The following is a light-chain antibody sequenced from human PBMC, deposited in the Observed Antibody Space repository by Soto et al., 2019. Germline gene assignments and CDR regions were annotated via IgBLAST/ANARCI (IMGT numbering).Light chain of an antibody. CDR1: QNIHND. Sequence: EIVMTQSQATLSVSPGEGATLSCRASQNIHNDLAWYQQKPGQAPRLLIYDTSTRATGIPARFSGSGSGTEFTLTISSLQSEDFAVYYCQQYTNWPPLTFGGGTKVEI. CDR2: DTS. CDR3: QQYTNWPPLT. V-gene: IGKV3-15*01. J-gene: IGKJ4*01.